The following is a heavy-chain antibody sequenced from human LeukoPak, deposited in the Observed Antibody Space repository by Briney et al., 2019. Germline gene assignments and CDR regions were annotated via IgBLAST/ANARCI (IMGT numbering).Heavy chain of an antibody. J-gene: IGHJ6*04. V-gene: IGHV4-59*01. CDR2: IYYSGST. D-gene: IGHD3-9*01. Sequence: SVTLSLTCTVSGGSISSYYWSWIRQPPGKGLEWIGYIYYSGSTNYNPSLKSRVTISVDTSKNQFSLKLSSVTAADTAVYYCARDTPYYDILTDYYREANYYYGMDVWGKGTAVTVSS. CDR1: GGSISSYY. CDR3: ARDTPYYDILTDYYREANYYYGMDV.